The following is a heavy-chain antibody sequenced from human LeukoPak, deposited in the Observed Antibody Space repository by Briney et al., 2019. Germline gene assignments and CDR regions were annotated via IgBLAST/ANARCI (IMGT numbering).Heavy chain of an antibody. D-gene: IGHD2-2*02. CDR2: IKWDGGRT. CDR3: ARRDIVVVPAAIFGAFDI. CDR1: GFTFDDHG. Sequence: GGSLRLSCAASGFTFDDHGMSWVRQAPGKGLEWVSGIKWDGGRTGYADSVKGRFTISRDNAKNSLYLQMNSLRAEDTALYYCARRDIVVVPAAIFGAFDIWGQGTMATVSS. J-gene: IGHJ3*02. V-gene: IGHV3-20*04.